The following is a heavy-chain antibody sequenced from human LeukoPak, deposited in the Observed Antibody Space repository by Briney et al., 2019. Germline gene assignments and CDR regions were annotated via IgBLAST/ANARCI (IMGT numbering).Heavy chain of an antibody. CDR1: GNSTRSYN. V-gene: IGHV4-4*07. Sequence: SETLSLTCTLSGNSTRSYNWSGMRQPAGKGLEWIGRIYTTGGTNYNPSLKSRVTISIDKSKNQFSLKLSTVTAADTAVYYCARGDIVATGLYDYCGQGTLVTVSS. J-gene: IGHJ4*02. CDR2: IYTTGGT. D-gene: IGHD5-12*01. CDR3: ARGDIVATGLYDY.